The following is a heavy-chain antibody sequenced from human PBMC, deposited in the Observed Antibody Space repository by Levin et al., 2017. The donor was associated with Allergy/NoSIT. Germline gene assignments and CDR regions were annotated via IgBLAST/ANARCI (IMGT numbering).Heavy chain of an antibody. Sequence: GGSLRLSCAASGFTFSGYGMNWVRQAPGKGLEWVAVISYDGSKTYFADSVQGRFTISRDNSKNTLYLQMNSLRPEDTAVYYCAKDVSATVVTPSYVDYWGRGTLVTVSS. V-gene: IGHV3-30*18. CDR3: AKDVSATVVTPSYVDY. CDR2: ISYDGSKT. CDR1: GFTFSGYG. D-gene: IGHD4-23*01. J-gene: IGHJ4*02.